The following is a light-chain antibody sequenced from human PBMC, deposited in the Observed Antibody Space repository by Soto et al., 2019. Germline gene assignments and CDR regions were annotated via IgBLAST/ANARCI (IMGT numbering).Light chain of an antibody. CDR1: SNDVGGYNY. J-gene: IGLJ2*01. Sequence: QAASVSGSPGQSITISCTGTSNDVGGYNYVSWYQQHPGKAPKLMIYDVSNRPSGVSNRFSGSKSGNTASLTISGLQAEDEAHYYCSSYTSSSTLVFGGGTKLTVL. V-gene: IGLV2-14*01. CDR3: SSYTSSSTLV. CDR2: DVS.